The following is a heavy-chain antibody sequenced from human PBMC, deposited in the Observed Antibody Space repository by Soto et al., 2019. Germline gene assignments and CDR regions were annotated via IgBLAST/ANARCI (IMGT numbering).Heavy chain of an antibody. D-gene: IGHD2-21*02. J-gene: IGHJ4*02. Sequence: QVQLVEAGGGVVQPGRSLRLSCAASGFTFSSYGMHWVRQAPGKGLEWVAVIWYDGSNKYYADSVKGRFTISRDNSKNTLYLQMNSLRAEDTAVYYCARDDGYCGGDCHSTPDYWGQGTLVTVSS. CDR2: IWYDGSNK. CDR1: GFTFSSYG. V-gene: IGHV3-33*01. CDR3: ARDDGYCGGDCHSTPDY.